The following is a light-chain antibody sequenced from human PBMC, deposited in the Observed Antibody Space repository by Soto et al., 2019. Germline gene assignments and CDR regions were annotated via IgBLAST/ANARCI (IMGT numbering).Light chain of an antibody. CDR3: QQYYSTPRT. V-gene: IGKV4-1*01. J-gene: IGKJ1*01. Sequence: DIVMTQSPDSLAVSLGERATLNCKSNQSVLDSSNNKDYLTWYQQKPGQPPKLIIYWASTREFGVPDRFSGSGSGTDFPLTISSLQAEDVAVYYCQQYYSTPRTFGHGTKVDIK. CDR2: WAS. CDR1: QSVLDSSNNKDY.